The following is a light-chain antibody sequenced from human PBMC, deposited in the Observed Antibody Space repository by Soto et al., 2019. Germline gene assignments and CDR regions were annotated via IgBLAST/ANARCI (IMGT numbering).Light chain of an antibody. CDR2: DAS. CDR3: QQLASYPIGT. Sequence: DIQLTQSPSFLSASVGDRVTITCRASQDISSSLAWYQQKPGKAPKLLIYDASTLQTGVPSRFSGSGSGTEFTLTISSLQPEDFATYSCQQLASYPIGTFGGGTKV. J-gene: IGKJ4*01. V-gene: IGKV1-9*01. CDR1: QDISSS.